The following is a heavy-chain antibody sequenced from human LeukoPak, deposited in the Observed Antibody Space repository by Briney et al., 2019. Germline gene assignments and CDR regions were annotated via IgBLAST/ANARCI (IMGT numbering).Heavy chain of an antibody. CDR2: IYNSGTT. CDR3: ARDRLGATGHWRIDV. Sequence: SETLSLTCTVSGGSLSSYYWTWIRQPAGKGLEWIGRIYNSGTTNYSPSLESRVTMSLDTSKNRFSLSLSSVTAADTAVYYCARDRLGATGHWRIDVWGRGTLVTVSS. CDR1: GGSLSSYY. D-gene: IGHD1-26*01. J-gene: IGHJ2*01. V-gene: IGHV4-4*07.